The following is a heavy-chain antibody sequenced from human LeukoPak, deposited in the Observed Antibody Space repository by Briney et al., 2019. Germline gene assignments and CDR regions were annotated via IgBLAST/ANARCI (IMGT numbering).Heavy chain of an antibody. Sequence: GGSLRLSCAASGFTFSSYGMHWVRQAPGKGLEWVAVIWYDGSNKYYADSVKGRFTISRDNSKNTLYLQMNSLRAEDTAVYYCAREEYSSGFLLDYWGQGTLVTVSS. V-gene: IGHV3-33*01. J-gene: IGHJ4*02. CDR3: AREEYSSGFLLDY. D-gene: IGHD6-19*01. CDR2: IWYDGSNK. CDR1: GFTFSSYG.